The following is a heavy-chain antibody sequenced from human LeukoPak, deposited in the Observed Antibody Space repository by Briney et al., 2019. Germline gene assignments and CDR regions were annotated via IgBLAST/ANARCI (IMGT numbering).Heavy chain of an antibody. CDR1: GGSISSSSYY. CDR3: ARHISDRYSSGWYFSGLAGPREVVNDYFDY. Sequence: SETLSLTCTVSGGSISSSSYYWGWIRQPPGKGLEWIGSIYYSGSTYYDPSLKSRVTISVDTSKNQFSLKLSSVTAADTAVYYCARHISDRYSSGWYFSGLAGPREVVNDYFDYWGQGTLVTVSS. J-gene: IGHJ4*02. CDR2: IYYSGST. V-gene: IGHV4-39*01. D-gene: IGHD6-19*01.